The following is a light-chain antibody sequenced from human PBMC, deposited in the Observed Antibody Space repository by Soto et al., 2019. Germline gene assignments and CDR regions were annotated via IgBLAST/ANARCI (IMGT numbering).Light chain of an antibody. Sequence: DIQVTQSPFSLSASEGDTVTITCRASPHITNDLNWYQQKPGKAPKLLIYAASTLQTGVPLRFSGSRSDTEFTLTISSLQPEAFATYYCQQSYSTPPTWTFGQGTKVDIK. V-gene: IGKV1-39*01. CDR1: PHITND. J-gene: IGKJ1*01. CDR2: AAS. CDR3: QQSYSTPPTWT.